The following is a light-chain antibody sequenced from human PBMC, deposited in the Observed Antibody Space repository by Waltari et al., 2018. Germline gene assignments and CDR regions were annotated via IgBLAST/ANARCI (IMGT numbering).Light chain of an antibody. CDR3: QQGQTYPLT. V-gene: IGKV1-16*01. CDR1: QGIGNN. Sequence: DIQMTQSPSSLSASVGDTVTITCQASQGIGNNLNWYQQKPGKVPKLLIYRASSLQSGTPSRFSGSRSGTDFTLIISSLQTEDFATYYCQQGQTYPLTFGGGTKVEI. CDR2: RAS. J-gene: IGKJ4*01.